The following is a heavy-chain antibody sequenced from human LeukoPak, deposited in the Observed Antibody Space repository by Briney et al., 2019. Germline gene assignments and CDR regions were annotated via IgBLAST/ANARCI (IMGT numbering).Heavy chain of an antibody. Sequence: SETLSLTCSVSGGSIRSYYWSWIRQPPGKRLEWIGYIYYSGSTNYNPSLKSRVTISVDTSKNQFSLKLSSVTAADTAVYYCAVSSSWSLYYFDYWGQGTLVTVSS. D-gene: IGHD6-13*01. V-gene: IGHV4-59*08. CDR2: IYYSGST. CDR3: AVSSSWSLYYFDY. CDR1: GGSIRSYY. J-gene: IGHJ4*02.